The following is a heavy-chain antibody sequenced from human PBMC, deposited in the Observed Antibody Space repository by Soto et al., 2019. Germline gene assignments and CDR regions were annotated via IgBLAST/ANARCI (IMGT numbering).Heavy chain of an antibody. D-gene: IGHD4-4*01. CDR3: ARDRGSTVTTDYYYYGMDV. CDR2: NIPIFGTA. J-gene: IGHJ6*02. Sequence: SVKVSCKASGGTFGSYAISWVRQAPGQVLEWMGGNIPIFGTANYAQKFQGRVTITADESTSTAYMELSSLRSEDTAVYYCARDRGSTVTTDYYYYGMDVWGQGTTVTVSS. CDR1: GGTFGSYA. V-gene: IGHV1-69*13.